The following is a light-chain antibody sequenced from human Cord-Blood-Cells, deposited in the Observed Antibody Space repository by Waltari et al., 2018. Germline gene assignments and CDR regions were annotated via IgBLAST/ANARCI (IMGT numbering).Light chain of an antibody. CDR3: QQSYSTPLT. CDR1: QSISRY. J-gene: IGKJ4*01. Sequence: DIQMTQSPSSLSASVGDRVHITCRASQSISRYSNWYQQKPGKAPKLLIYASSSLQSGVPSRFSGSGSGTDFTLTISSLQPEDFATYYCQQSYSTPLTFGGGTKVEIK. CDR2: ASS. V-gene: IGKV1-39*01.